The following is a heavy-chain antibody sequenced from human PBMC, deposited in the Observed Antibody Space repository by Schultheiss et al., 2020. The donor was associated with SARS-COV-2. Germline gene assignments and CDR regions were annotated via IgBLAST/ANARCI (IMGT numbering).Heavy chain of an antibody. Sequence: GGSLRLSCAASGFTFSSYSMHWVRQAPGKGLEWVAVIWYDGSNKYYADSVKGRFTISRDNSKNTLYLQMNSLRAEDTAVYYCERDSSGSLEAEFDYWGQGTLVTVSS. D-gene: IGHD1-26*01. CDR3: ERDSSGSLEAEFDY. CDR1: GFTFSSYS. CDR2: IWYDGSNK. V-gene: IGHV3-33*08. J-gene: IGHJ4*02.